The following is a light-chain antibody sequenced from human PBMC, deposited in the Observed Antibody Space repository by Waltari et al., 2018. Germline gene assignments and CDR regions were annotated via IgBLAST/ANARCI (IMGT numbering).Light chain of an antibody. V-gene: IGKV3-20*01. CDR3: QQYGSSPRT. CDR1: QSFSSSY. CDR2: GAS. Sequence: EIVLTQSPGTLSLSPGERATLSCSASQSFSSSYLAWYQQKPGQAPRLLIYGASSRATGIPDRFSGSGSGTDFTLTISRLEPEDFAVYYCQQYGSSPRTFGQGTKVEIK. J-gene: IGKJ1*01.